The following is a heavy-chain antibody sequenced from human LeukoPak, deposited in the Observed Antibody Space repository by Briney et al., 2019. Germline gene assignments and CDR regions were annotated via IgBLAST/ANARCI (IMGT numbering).Heavy chain of an antibody. Sequence: PSETLSLTCTVSGGSISSYYWSWIRQPPGKGLEWIGYIYYSGSTNYNPSLKSRVTISVDTSKNQFSLKLSSVTAADTAVYYCARHGGVVTARANWFDPWGQGTLVTVSS. CDR2: IYYSGST. V-gene: IGHV4-59*08. CDR1: GGSISSYY. J-gene: IGHJ5*02. D-gene: IGHD2-21*02. CDR3: ARHGGVVTARANWFDP.